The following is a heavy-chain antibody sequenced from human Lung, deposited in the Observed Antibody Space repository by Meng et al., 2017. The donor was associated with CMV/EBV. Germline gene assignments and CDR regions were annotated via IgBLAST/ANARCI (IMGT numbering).Heavy chain of an antibody. D-gene: IGHD5-12*01. J-gene: IGHJ4*02. CDR1: GYRFTNYW. Sequence: GGSLRLSCKGSGYRFTNYWIGWVRQMPGKGLEWMGIIYPGDFDARYSPSFQGQVTISADKSITTAYLQWNSLRASDTGTYYCARAYNGYGYFDYWGQGTLVTVSS. CDR2: IYPGDFDA. V-gene: IGHV5-51*01. CDR3: ARAYNGYGYFDY.